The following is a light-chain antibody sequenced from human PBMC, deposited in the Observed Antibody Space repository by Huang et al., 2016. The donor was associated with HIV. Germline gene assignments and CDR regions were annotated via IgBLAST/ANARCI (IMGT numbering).Light chain of an antibody. CDR2: AAS. Sequence: DIQMTQSPSSLSASVGARISITCRASQTISTFLNWYQQKPGKAPKLLIYAASNLQSGGSSRFSGTGSGTLFTLTVTGLLPDDFATYFCQQTSSVPLTFGGGTKVEMK. V-gene: IGKV1-39*01. J-gene: IGKJ4*01. CDR1: QTISTF. CDR3: QQTSSVPLT.